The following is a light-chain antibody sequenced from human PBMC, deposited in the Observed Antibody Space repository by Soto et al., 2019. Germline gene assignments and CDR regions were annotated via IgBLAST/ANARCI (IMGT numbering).Light chain of an antibody. CDR2: LNSDGSH. J-gene: IGLJ3*02. V-gene: IGLV4-69*01. Sequence: QLVLTQSPSASASLGASVKLTCTLSSGHSSYDIAWHQQQPEKGPRYLMKLNSDGSHSKGDGIPDRFSGSSSGAERYLTISSLQSEDEADYYCQTWGTNWVFGGGTKVTVL. CDR1: SGHSSYD. CDR3: QTWGTNWV.